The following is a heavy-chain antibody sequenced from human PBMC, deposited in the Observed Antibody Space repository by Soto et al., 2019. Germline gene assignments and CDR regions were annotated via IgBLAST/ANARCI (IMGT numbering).Heavy chain of an antibody. J-gene: IGHJ5*02. CDR1: GFTFRSFT. Sequence: EVQLVESGGGLVKPGGSLRLSCAASGFTFRSFTMNWVRQAPGKGQEWVSTISSNSAYIYYTDALRGRFTISRDNAKNSLHLQMHSLRAEDTAVYYCTRDASRDSSARGWFEPWGPGTLVTVSS. V-gene: IGHV3-21*02. D-gene: IGHD6-13*01. CDR2: ISSNSAYI. CDR3: TRDASRDSSARGWFEP.